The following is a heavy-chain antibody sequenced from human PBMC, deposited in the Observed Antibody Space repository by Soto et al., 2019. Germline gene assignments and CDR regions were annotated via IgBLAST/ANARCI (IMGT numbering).Heavy chain of an antibody. V-gene: IGHV3-30-3*01. Sequence: GGSLRLSCAASGFTFSSYAMHWVRQAPGKGLERVAVISYDGSNKYYADSVKGRFTISRDNSKNTLYLQMNSLRAEDTAVYYCAREFSLRKRIAAAGAYYYYYYGMDVWGQGTTVTVSS. CDR3: AREFSLRKRIAAAGAYYYYYYGMDV. CDR1: GFTFSSYA. D-gene: IGHD6-13*01. J-gene: IGHJ6*02. CDR2: ISYDGSNK.